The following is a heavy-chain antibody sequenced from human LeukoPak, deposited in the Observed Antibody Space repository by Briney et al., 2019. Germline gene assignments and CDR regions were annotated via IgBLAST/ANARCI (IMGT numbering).Heavy chain of an antibody. J-gene: IGHJ3*02. CDR1: GVSISSGGYA. CDR3: ARETGYSSGWLTRGAFDI. CDR2: IYHSGST. D-gene: IGHD6-19*01. V-gene: IGHV4-30-2*01. Sequence: SETLSLTRAVSGVSISSGGYAWSWIRQPPGKGLEWIGDIYHSGSTYYNPSLKSRVTISVDRSKNQFSLKLSSVTAADTAVYYCARETGYSSGWLTRGAFDIWGQGTMVTVSS.